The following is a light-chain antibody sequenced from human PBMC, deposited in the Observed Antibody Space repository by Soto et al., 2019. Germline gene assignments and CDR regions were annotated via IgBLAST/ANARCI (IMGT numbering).Light chain of an antibody. CDR2: DAS. J-gene: IGKJ1*01. Sequence: IQMTQSPSTLSASVGDRVTITCRSSQSISGYLAWYQQKPGKAPKLLIYDASSLESGVPSRFSGSASGTEFTLTISSLQPDDFATYYCQQYSIYPWTFGQGTKVDIK. CDR3: QQYSIYPWT. CDR1: QSISGY. V-gene: IGKV1-5*01.